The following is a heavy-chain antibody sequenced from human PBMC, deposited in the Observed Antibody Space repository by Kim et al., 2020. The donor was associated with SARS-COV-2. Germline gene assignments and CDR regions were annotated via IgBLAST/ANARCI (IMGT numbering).Heavy chain of an antibody. Sequence: SETLSLICAVYGGSFSGYYWSWIRQPPGKGLEWIGEINHSGSTNYNPSLKSRVTISVDTSKNQFSLKLSSVTAADTAVYYCARGHGDYVGETGILEYFDYWGQGTMVTVSS. CDR3: ARGHGDYVGETGILEYFDY. J-gene: IGHJ4*02. CDR1: GGSFSGYY. V-gene: IGHV4-34*01. CDR2: INHSGST. D-gene: IGHD4-17*01.